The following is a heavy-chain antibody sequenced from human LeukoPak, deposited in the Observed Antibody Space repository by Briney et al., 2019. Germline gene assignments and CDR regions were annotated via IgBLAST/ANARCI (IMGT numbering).Heavy chain of an antibody. CDR1: GFTFSSYG. V-gene: IGHV3-7*01. Sequence: GRSLRLSCAASGFTFSSYGTSSVRQAPGMGLEWVGNIKYDGSEIYYVASVKGRFTISRDNSQRTLFPQMNSLRVDDTAMYYCVRGAQRGFDYSNSLKYWGQGTLVTVSS. CDR2: IKYDGSEI. CDR3: VRGAQRGFDYSNSLKY. J-gene: IGHJ4*02. D-gene: IGHD4-11*01.